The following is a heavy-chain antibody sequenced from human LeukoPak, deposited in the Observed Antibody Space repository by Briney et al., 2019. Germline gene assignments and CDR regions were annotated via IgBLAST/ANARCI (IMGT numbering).Heavy chain of an antibody. CDR1: GFTFSNFG. J-gene: IGHJ4*02. D-gene: IGHD5-24*01. CDR2: TSSSSRTL. Sequence: PGGSLRLSCAASGFTFSNFGMNWVRQAPGKGLEWISYTSSSSRTLYYADSVNGRFTVSRDNAENSLYLQMNSLRDEDTAVFYCARVADGHSVNCLDYWGQGALVTVSS. CDR3: ARVADGHSVNCLDY. V-gene: IGHV3-48*02.